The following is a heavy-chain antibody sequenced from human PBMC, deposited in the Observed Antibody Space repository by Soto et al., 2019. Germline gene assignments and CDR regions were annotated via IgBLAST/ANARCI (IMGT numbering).Heavy chain of an antibody. CDR1: GGTFSSYT. Sequence: ASVKVSCKASGGTFSSYTISWVRQAPGQGLEWMGRIIPILGIANYAQKFQGRVTITADKSTSTAYMELSSLRSEDTAVYYCARDLIRCSSTSCYGRVWFDPWGQGTLVTVSS. J-gene: IGHJ5*02. V-gene: IGHV1-69*04. CDR3: ARDLIRCSSTSCYGRVWFDP. D-gene: IGHD2-2*01. CDR2: IIPILGIA.